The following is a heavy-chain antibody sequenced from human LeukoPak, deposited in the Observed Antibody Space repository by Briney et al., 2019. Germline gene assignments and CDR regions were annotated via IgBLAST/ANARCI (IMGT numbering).Heavy chain of an antibody. CDR3: ARSAVTGTLDY. Sequence: ASETLSLTCAVYGGSFSGYYWSWIRQPPGKGLEWIGEINHSGSTNYNPSLESRVTISVDTSKNQFSLKLSSVTAADTAVYYCARSAVTGTLDYWGQGTLVTVSS. V-gene: IGHV4-34*01. CDR1: GGSFSGYY. D-gene: IGHD4-17*01. J-gene: IGHJ4*02. CDR2: INHSGST.